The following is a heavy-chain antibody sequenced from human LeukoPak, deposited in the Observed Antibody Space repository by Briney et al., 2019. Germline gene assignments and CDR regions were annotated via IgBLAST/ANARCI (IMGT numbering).Heavy chain of an antibody. Sequence: SQTLSLTCAISGDSVSSNSVTWNWIRQSPSRGLEWLGRTYYRSTWYNDYAVSVRGRITINPDTSKNQFSLQLNSVTPEDTAVYYCARDEDWYGAFDIWGQGTMVTVSS. CDR2: TYYRSTWYN. CDR3: ARDEDWYGAFDI. D-gene: IGHD3/OR15-3a*01. CDR1: GDSVSSNSVT. J-gene: IGHJ3*02. V-gene: IGHV6-1*01.